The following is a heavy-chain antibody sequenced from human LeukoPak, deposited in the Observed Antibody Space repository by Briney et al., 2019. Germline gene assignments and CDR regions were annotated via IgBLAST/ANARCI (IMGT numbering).Heavy chain of an antibody. CDR3: AKEIAKIVAWDH. CDR1: GFTFSNYG. V-gene: IGHV3-30*18. Sequence: PGGSLRLSCAASGFTFSNYGMHWVRQAPGKGLEWVAVISHDASGTNYANSVKGRFTISRDNSKNMLYLEMSSLRVEDTALYYCAKEIAKIVAWDHWGQGTLVTVSS. D-gene: IGHD3-22*01. J-gene: IGHJ4*02. CDR2: ISHDASGT.